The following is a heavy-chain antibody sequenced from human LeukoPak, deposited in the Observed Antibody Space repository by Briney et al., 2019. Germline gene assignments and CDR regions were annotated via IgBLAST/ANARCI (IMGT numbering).Heavy chain of an antibody. Sequence: PSGTLSLTCAVSGGSISSSNWWSWVRQPPGKGLEWIGEIYHSGGTNYNPSLKSRVTISVDKSKNQFSLKLSSVTAADTAVYYCARVSYCSGGSCYSGYYGMDVWGKGTTVTVSS. J-gene: IGHJ6*04. V-gene: IGHV4-4*02. CDR2: IYHSGGT. CDR3: ARVSYCSGGSCYSGYYGMDV. D-gene: IGHD2-15*01. CDR1: GGSISSSNW.